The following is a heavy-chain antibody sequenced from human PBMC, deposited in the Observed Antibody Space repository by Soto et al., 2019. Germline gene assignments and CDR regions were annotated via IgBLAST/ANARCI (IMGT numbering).Heavy chain of an antibody. D-gene: IGHD6-13*01. Sequence: EVQLVESGGGLVKPGESLRLSCATSGFTFTKTWMNWVRQAPGKGLEWVGRIKSKTDGGTTDYAAPVKGRFTISRDDSKNTLYLQMNSLKTEDTAVYYCISYIAALGYWGQGTLVTVSS. V-gene: IGHV3-15*07. CDR2: IKSKTDGGTT. J-gene: IGHJ4*02. CDR3: ISYIAALGY. CDR1: GFTFTKTW.